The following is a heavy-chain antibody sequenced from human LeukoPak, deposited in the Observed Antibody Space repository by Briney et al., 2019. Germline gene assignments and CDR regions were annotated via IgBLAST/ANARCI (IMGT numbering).Heavy chain of an antibody. CDR1: GFTFSSYA. V-gene: IGHV3-23*01. CDR3: ARGDSAVVFDY. J-gene: IGHJ4*02. D-gene: IGHD5-18*01. CDR2: ISGSGGST. Sequence: GGSLRLSCPASGFTFSSYAMSWVRQAPGKRLEWVSAISGSGGSTYYADSVKGRFTISRDNSKNTLYLQMNSLGAEDTAVYFCARGDSAVVFDYWGQGTLVTVSS.